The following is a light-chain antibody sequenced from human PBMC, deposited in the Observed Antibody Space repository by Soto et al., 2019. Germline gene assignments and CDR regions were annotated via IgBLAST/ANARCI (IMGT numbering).Light chain of an antibody. CDR2: DAS. Sequence: DSQTTQSPSTLSASVGDRVTITCRASQSISSWLAWYQQKPGKAPKLLIYDASSLESGVPSRFSGSGSGTEFTLTISSLQPDDFATYYCQHYNSYPEAFGQGTKVEIK. J-gene: IGKJ1*01. CDR1: QSISSW. V-gene: IGKV1-5*01. CDR3: QHYNSYPEA.